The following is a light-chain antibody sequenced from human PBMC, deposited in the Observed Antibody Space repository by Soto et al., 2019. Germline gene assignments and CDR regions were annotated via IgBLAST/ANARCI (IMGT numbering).Light chain of an antibody. CDR1: QSVSSN. J-gene: IGKJ1*01. V-gene: IGKV3-15*01. CDR3: QHYNNWPPWT. Sequence: EIVMTQSPATLSVSPGERGTLSFRSSQSVSSNLAWYQQKPGQAPRLLIYGASTRATGIPARFSGSGSGTEFTLTISSLQSEDFAVYYCQHYNNWPPWTFGQGTKVDIK. CDR2: GAS.